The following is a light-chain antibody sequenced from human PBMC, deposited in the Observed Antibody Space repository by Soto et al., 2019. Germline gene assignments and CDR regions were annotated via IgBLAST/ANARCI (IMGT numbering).Light chain of an antibody. Sequence: EIVMTQSPATLSVSPGERATLSCRASQGLSTNLAWYQQKPGQAPRLLIYGASTRATGFPARFSGSGSETEFTISIRNLQSEEFEVYYCQQSGCTFGQGTKVEIK. CDR1: QGLSTN. CDR3: QQSGCT. V-gene: IGKV3-15*01. J-gene: IGKJ1*01. CDR2: GAS.